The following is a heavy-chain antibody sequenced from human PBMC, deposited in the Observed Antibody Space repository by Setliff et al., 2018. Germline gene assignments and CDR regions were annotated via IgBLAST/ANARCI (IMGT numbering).Heavy chain of an antibody. D-gene: IGHD6-19*01. V-gene: IGHV4-39*01. CDR1: GGSITSGGGFY. CDR2: FYSFGSI. Sequence: PSETLSLTCSVSGGSITSGGGFYWAWIRQPPGKELEWIGSFYSFGSIYYSPSLKNRVTISGDTSKNQFSLRLKSVTAADTAVYYCARGNSRSSVWYVVPHFDYWGQGTLVTVSS. CDR3: ARGNSRSSVWYVVPHFDY. J-gene: IGHJ4*02.